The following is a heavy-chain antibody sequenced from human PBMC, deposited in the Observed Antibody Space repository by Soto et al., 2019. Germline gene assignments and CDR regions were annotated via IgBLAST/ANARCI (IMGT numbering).Heavy chain of an antibody. CDR1: GDSISITSYY. CDR2: IHYSGST. Sequence: QLQLQESGPGLVKPSETLSLTCTVSGDSISITSYYWGWVRQPPGKGLEWIGSIHYSGSTHYNPSLQSRVTISGDASKKQCSLKLRSVTAADTAVYYCASTKDETLYFDYWGQGTLVTVSS. J-gene: IGHJ4*02. D-gene: IGHD2-15*01. V-gene: IGHV4-39*01. CDR3: ASTKDETLYFDY.